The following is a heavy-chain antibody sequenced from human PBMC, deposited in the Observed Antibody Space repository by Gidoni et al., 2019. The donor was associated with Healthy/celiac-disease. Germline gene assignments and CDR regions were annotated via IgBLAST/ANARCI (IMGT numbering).Heavy chain of an antibody. CDR1: GFPVSSNY. D-gene: IGHD3-22*01. CDR2: IYSGGST. CDR3: ARAPGGYYDSSGYFDY. J-gene: IGHJ4*02. Sequence: EVQLVETGGGLIQPGGPLRLSCAASGFPVSSNYMSWVRQAPGKGLEWVSVIYSGGSTYYADSVKGRFTISRDNSKNTLYLQMNSLRAEDTAVYYCARAPGGYYDSSGYFDYWGQGTLVTVSS. V-gene: IGHV3-53*02.